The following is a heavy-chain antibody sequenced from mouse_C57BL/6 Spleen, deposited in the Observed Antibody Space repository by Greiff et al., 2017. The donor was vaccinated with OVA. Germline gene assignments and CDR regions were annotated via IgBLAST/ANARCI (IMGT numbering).Heavy chain of an antibody. CDR2: IHPNSGST. CDR3: ATLRLYYFDY. Sequence: QVQLQQSGAELVKPGASVKLSCKASGYTFTSYWMHWVKQRPGQGLEWIGMIHPNSGSTNYNEKFKSKATLTVDKSSSTAYMQLSSLTSEDSAVYYCATLRLYYFDYWGQGTTLTVSS. CDR1: GYTFTSYW. J-gene: IGHJ2*01. V-gene: IGHV1-64*01. D-gene: IGHD2-12*01.